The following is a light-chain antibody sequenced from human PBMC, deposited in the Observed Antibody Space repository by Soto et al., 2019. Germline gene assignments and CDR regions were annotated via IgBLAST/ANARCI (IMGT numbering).Light chain of an antibody. CDR3: QQYNSYPET. Sequence: EIQMTQSPSTLSASVGDRVTISCRASQTISSWLAWYQQKPGKAPKLLIYKASSLESGVPSRFSGSGSGTEFTLTISSLQPDDFTTYYCQQYNSYPETFGQGTK. CDR1: QTISSW. V-gene: IGKV1-5*03. J-gene: IGKJ1*01. CDR2: KAS.